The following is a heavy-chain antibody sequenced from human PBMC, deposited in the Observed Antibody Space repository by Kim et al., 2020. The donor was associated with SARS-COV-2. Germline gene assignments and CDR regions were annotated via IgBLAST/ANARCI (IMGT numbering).Heavy chain of an antibody. CDR2: ISGSGGST. V-gene: IGHV3-23*01. CDR3: AKDPTRWELLNSFDY. CDR1: GFTFSSYA. Sequence: GGSLRLSCAASGFTFSSYAMSWVRQAPGKGLEWVSAISGSGGSTYYADSVKGRFTISRDNSKNTLYLQMNSLRAEDTAVYYCAKDPTRWELLNSFDYWGQGTLVTVSS. D-gene: IGHD1-26*01. J-gene: IGHJ4*02.